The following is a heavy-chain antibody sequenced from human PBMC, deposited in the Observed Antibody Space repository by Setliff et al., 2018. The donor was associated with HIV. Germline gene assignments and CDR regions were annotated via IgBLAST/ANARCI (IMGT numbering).Heavy chain of an antibody. CDR1: GYTFTKFD. CDR3: ARAPRGGGSSSYFDY. Sequence: GASVKVSCKASGYTFTKFDINWVRQATGQGLEWMGWMNPDSGNTGYAQKFQGRVTMTRKTSTSTAFMELISLRSEETAVYYCARAPRGGGSSSYFDYWGQGALVTVSS. J-gene: IGHJ4*02. V-gene: IGHV1-8*01. D-gene: IGHD2-2*01. CDR2: MNPDSGNT.